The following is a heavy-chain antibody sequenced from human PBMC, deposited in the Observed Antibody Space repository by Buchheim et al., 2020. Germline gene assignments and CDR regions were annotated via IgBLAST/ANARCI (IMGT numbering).Heavy chain of an antibody. CDR3: TTDVRWELMWLFDY. V-gene: IGHV3-15*01. D-gene: IGHD3-10*01. CDR1: GFTFSNVW. CDR2: IRSKTDGGTT. J-gene: IGHJ4*02. Sequence: EVQLVESGGDFVKPGGSLRLSCAASGFTFSNVWMSWVRQAPGKGLEWVGRIRSKTDGGTTDYAAPVKGRFTISRDDSKNTLYLQMDSLKSEDTAVYYCTTDVRWELMWLFDYWGQGTL.